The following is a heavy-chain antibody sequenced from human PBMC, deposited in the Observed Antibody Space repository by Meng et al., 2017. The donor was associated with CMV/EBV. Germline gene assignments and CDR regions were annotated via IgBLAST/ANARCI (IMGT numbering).Heavy chain of an antibody. CDR1: GGSISSYF. CDR2: IYDIGST. Sequence: GSLRLSCTVSGGSISSYFWSWVRQPPGKGLEWIGYIYDIGSTNYNPSLKSRVTISVDTSKNQFSLKLSFVTAADTAVYYCARDRVIAAHGTYYYYGMDVWGQGTTVTVSS. V-gene: IGHV4-59*01. CDR3: ARDRVIAAHGTYYYYGMDV. J-gene: IGHJ6*02. D-gene: IGHD6-13*01.